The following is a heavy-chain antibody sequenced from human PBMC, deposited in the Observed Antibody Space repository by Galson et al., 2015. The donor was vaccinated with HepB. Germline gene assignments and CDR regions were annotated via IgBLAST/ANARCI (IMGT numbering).Heavy chain of an antibody. CDR1: GFTFSSYW. CDR2: INSDGSST. J-gene: IGHJ6*02. V-gene: IGHV3-74*01. CDR3: ARAYCSSTSCYYYYGMDV. D-gene: IGHD2-2*01. Sequence: SLRLSCAASGFTFSSYWMHWVRQAPGKGLVWVSRINSDGSSTSYADSVEGRFTISRDNAKNTLYLQMNSLRAEDTAVYYCARAYCSSTSCYYYYGMDVWGQGTTVTVSS.